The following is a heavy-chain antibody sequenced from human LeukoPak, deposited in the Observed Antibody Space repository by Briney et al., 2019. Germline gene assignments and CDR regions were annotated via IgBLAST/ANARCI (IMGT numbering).Heavy chain of an antibody. J-gene: IGHJ5*02. CDR3: AREIGSDGFDP. CDR1: GGSISSGDYY. V-gene: IGHV4-30-4*01. D-gene: IGHD2-15*01. CDR2: IYYSGST. Sequence: SQTLSLTCTVSGGSISSGDYYWSWIRQPPGKGLEWIGYIYYSGSTYYNPSFKSRVTISVDTSKNQFSLKLSSVTAADTAVYYCAREIGSDGFDPWGQGTLVTVSS.